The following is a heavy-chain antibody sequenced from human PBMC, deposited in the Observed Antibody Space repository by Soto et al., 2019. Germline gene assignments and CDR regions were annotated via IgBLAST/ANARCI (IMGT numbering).Heavy chain of an antibody. CDR2: ISYDGSNK. J-gene: IGHJ4*02. D-gene: IGHD3-16*02. CDR1: GFTFSSYA. Sequence: QVQLVESGGGVVQPGRSLRLSCAASGFTFSSYAMHWVRQAPGKGLEWVAVISYDGSNKYYADSVKGRFTISRDNSMKTRYLQMNSLRSEDTAVYYCARVGYENDYIWRSYPYWGQGTLGTVSS. CDR3: ARVGYENDYIWRSYPY. V-gene: IGHV3-30-3*01.